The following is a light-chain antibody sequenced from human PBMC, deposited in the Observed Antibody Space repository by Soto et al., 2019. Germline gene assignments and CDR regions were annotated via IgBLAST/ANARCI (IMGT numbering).Light chain of an antibody. J-gene: IGKJ2*01. CDR1: QSIRHS. Sequence: ELVLTQSPATLSLSPGQRATLSCRASQSIRHSLAWYQQKPGQAPRLVMYDASNRATGIPARFSGSGSGTAFTPPTSTLEPKVFAVYYFQQRRNGPPSIFGRGTKLEIK. V-gene: IGKV3-11*01. CDR2: DAS. CDR3: QQRRNGPPSI.